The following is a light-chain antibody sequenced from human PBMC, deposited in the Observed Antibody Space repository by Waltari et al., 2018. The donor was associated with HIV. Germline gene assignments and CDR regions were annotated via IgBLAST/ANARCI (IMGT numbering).Light chain of an antibody. Sequence: DIQMTQSPSSLSASIGDRVTISCRASQSISRFVAWYQQQPGQVPKVLIYAASTLQSGVPSRFSGSGSGTDFTLTISSLQPEDIGTYYCQRYTNDGAMFTFGGGTKVDLK. J-gene: IGKJ4*01. CDR1: QSISRF. CDR3: QRYTNDGAMFT. V-gene: IGKV1-27*01. CDR2: AAS.